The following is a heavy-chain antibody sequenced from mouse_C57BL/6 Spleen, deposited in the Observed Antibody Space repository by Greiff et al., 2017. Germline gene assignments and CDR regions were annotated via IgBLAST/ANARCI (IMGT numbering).Heavy chain of an antibody. V-gene: IGHV1-50*01. Sequence: VQLQQSGAELVKPGASVKLSCKASGYTFTSYWMQWVKQRPGQGLEWIGEIDPSYSYTNYNQKFKGKATLTVDTSSSTAYMQLSSLTSEDSAVYYCARGTTVVAPGFAYWGQVTPVTVSA. D-gene: IGHD1-1*01. CDR2: IDPSYSYT. CDR3: ARGTTVVAPGFAY. CDR1: GYTFTSYW. J-gene: IGHJ3*01.